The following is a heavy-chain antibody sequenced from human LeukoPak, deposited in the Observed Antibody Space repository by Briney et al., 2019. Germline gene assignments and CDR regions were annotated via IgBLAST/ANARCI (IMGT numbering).Heavy chain of an antibody. CDR2: ISSSSSYI. J-gene: IGHJ4*02. V-gene: IGHV3-21*01. D-gene: IGHD3-3*01. CDR1: GFTFSSYS. CDR3: ARSELGFWSGYLLFDY. Sequence: PGGSLRLSCAASGFTFSSYSMNWVRQAPGKGLEWVSSISSSSSYIYYADSVKGRFTISRDNAKNSLYLQMNSLRAEDTAVYYCARSELGFWSGYLLFDYWGQGTLVTVSS.